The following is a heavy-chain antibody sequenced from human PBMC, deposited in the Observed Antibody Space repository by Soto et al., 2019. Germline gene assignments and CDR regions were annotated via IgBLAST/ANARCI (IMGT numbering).Heavy chain of an antibody. CDR1: GFTFSSYA. Sequence: GGSLRLSCAASGFTFSSYAMSWVRQAPGKGLEWVSAISGSGGSKYYAHSVKCRFTISRDNSKNTLYLQMNSLRAEDTSVYYCAKDLLALTGERNACDIWGQGTMVTVSS. V-gene: IGHV3-23*01. J-gene: IGHJ3*02. CDR3: AKDLLALTGERNACDI. CDR2: ISGSGGSK. D-gene: IGHD7-27*01.